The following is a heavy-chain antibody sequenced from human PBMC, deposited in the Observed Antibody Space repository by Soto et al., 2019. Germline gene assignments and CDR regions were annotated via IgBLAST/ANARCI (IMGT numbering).Heavy chain of an antibody. D-gene: IGHD2-21*02. CDR1: GAPFSGYY. V-gene: IGHV4-34*01. J-gene: IGHJ4*02. Sequence: SDPLYLTCAVYGAPFSGYYWSWIRQPPGKGLEWIGEINHSGSTNYNPSLKSRVTISVDTSKSQFSLKLSSVTAADTAVYYCARGHIVVVTAIDYFDYWGQGTLVT. CDR2: INHSGST. CDR3: ARGHIVVVTAIDYFDY.